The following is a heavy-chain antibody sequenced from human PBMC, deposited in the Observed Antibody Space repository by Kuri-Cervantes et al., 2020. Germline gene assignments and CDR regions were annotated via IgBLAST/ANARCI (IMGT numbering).Heavy chain of an antibody. J-gene: IGHJ6*01. CDR2: IKSKTDGGTT. V-gene: IGHV3-15*01. CDR1: GFTFSSYA. CDR3: TTDQIRPYYDSSGYYYRHTDGMDV. D-gene: IGHD3-22*01. Sequence: GGSLRLSCAASGFTFSSYAMSWVRQAPGKGLEWVGRIKSKTDGGTTDYAAPVKGRFTISRDDSKNTLYLQMNSLKTEDTAVYYCTTDQIRPYYDSSGYYYRHTDGMDVWGQGTTVTVSS.